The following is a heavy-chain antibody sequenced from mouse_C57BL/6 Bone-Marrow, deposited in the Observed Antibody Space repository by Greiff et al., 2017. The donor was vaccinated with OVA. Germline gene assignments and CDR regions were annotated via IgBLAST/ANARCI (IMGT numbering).Heavy chain of an antibody. CDR2: ISNGGGST. CDR1: GFTFSDFY. CDR3: ARLDAMDY. J-gene: IGHJ4*01. V-gene: IGHV5-12*01. Sequence: EVQVVESGGGLVQPGGSLKLSCAASGFTFSDFYMYWIRQTPEKRLEWVAYISNGGGSTYYPDTVKGRFTISRDNAKNTLYLQMSRLKSEDTAMYYCARLDAMDYWGQGTPVTVSS.